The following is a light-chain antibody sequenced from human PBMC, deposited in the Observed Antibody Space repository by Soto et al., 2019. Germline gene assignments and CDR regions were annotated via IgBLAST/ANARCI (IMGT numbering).Light chain of an antibody. CDR2: GAS. J-gene: IGKJ1*01. Sequence: EIVLTQSPATLSLSPGERATLSCRASESIRTYLAWYQQKPGQAPRLLMYGASSRATGIPDRFSGSGSGTDFTLTITRLQPEDFAVYYCQQYGSSPWTSGQGTKVDIK. V-gene: IGKV3-20*01. CDR3: QQYGSSPWT. CDR1: ESIRTY.